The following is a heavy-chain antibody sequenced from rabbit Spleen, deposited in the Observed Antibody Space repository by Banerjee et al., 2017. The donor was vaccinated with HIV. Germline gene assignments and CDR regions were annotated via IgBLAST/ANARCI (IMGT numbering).Heavy chain of an antibody. J-gene: IGHJ4*01. D-gene: IGHD2-1*01. V-gene: IGHV1S45*01. CDR3: ATSTNGDWYWNL. Sequence: QEQLEESGGDLGKPGASLTLTCTASGFSFSSSYWICWVRQAPGKGLEWIACIYAGSSGSTYYASWAKGRFTVSKTSSTTVTLQVTSLTVADTATYFCATSTNGDWYWNLWGPGALVTVS. CDR2: IYAGSSGST. CDR1: GFSFSSSYW.